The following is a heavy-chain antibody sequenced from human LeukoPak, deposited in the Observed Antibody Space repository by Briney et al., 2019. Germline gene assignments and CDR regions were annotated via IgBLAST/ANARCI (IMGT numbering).Heavy chain of an antibody. Sequence: GGSLRLSCAASGFTFSSYGMHWVRQAPGKGLEWVAVIWYDGSNKYYADSVKGRFTISRDNSKNTLYLQMNSLRAEDTAVYYCAKDWSMTDAFDIWGQGTMVTVSS. D-gene: IGHD2/OR15-2a*01. CDR1: GFTFSSYG. CDR3: AKDWSMTDAFDI. J-gene: IGHJ3*02. CDR2: IWYDGSNK. V-gene: IGHV3-33*06.